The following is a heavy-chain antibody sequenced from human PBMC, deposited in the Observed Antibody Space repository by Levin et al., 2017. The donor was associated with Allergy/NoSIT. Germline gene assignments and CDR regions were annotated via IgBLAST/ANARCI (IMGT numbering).Heavy chain of an antibody. J-gene: IGHJ6*02. CDR3: ATMSSLVAVPMAAAEYYYYNGMDV. Sequence: ASVKVSCKVSGYSLTVISMHWVRQAPGKGLEWMGGFDPEYGATIHAQTFQGRVTMTEDTSTDTAYMELSSLRSEDTAVYYCATMSSLVAVPMAAAEYYYYNGMDVWGQGTPVTVSS. CDR1: GYSLTVIS. CDR2: FDPEYGAT. D-gene: IGHD2-2*01. V-gene: IGHV1-24*01.